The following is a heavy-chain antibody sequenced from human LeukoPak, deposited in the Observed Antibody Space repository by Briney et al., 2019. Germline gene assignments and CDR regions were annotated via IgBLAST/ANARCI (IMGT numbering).Heavy chain of an antibody. CDR3: ARDQIGGYSSGWSGPFDY. V-gene: IGHV3-48*03. CDR2: ISSSGSTV. CDR1: EFTFSSYE. Sequence: GGSLRLSCTVSEFTFSSYEMNWVRQAPGKGLEWVSYISSSGSTVYYADSVKGRFTISRDNAKNSLYLQMNSLRAEDTAVYYCARDQIGGYSSGWSGPFDYWGQGTLVTVSS. D-gene: IGHD6-19*01. J-gene: IGHJ4*02.